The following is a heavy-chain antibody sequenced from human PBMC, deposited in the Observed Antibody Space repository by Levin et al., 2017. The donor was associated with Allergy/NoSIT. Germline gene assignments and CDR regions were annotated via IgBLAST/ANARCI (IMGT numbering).Heavy chain of an antibody. Sequence: NPSETLSLTCTVSGGSISSGGYYWSWIRQHPGKGLEWIGYIYYSGSTYYNPSLKSRVTISVDTSKNQFSLKLSSVTAADTAVYYCARMDTAMVPGYGMDVWGQGTTVTVSS. J-gene: IGHJ6*02. CDR1: GGSISSGGYY. CDR2: IYYSGST. V-gene: IGHV4-31*03. CDR3: ARMDTAMVPGYGMDV. D-gene: IGHD5-18*01.